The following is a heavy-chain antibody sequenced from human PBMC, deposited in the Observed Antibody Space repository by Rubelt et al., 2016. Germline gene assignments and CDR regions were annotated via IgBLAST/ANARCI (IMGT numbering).Heavy chain of an antibody. J-gene: IGHJ4*02. CDR1: GFTFSGSA. Sequence: EVQLVESGGGLVQPGGSLRLSCAASGFTFSGSATHWVRQASGKGLEWVGRIRSKANSYATAYAASVKGRFTISRDDSKNTAYLQMNSLKTEDTAVYYCTIYGDYVGWNYWGQGTLVTVSS. CDR2: IRSKANSYAT. CDR3: TIYGDYVGWNY. D-gene: IGHD4-17*01. V-gene: IGHV3-73*01.